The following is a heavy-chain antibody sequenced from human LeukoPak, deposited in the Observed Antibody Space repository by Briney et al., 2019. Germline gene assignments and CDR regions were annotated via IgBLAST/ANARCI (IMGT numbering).Heavy chain of an antibody. CDR2: IYYSGST. Sequence: SETLSLTCTVSGGSISSSYYWGWIRQPPGKGLEWIGGIYYSGSTYYNPSLKSRVTISVDTSKNQFSLKLSSVTAADTAVYYCAGSGSYLYYFDYWGQGTLVTVSS. V-gene: IGHV4-39*01. D-gene: IGHD1-26*01. J-gene: IGHJ4*02. CDR1: GGSISSSYY. CDR3: AGSGSYLYYFDY.